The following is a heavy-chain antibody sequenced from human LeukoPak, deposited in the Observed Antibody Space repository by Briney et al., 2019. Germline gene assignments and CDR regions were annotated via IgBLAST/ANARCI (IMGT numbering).Heavy chain of an antibody. V-gene: IGHV3-74*03. CDR3: ARYLSGPYDSPD. CDR1: GFTFSSYW. CDR2: INSDGSRT. J-gene: IGHJ4*02. Sequence: GGSLRLSCAASGFTFSSYWMHWVRHAPGKGLVWVSRINSDGSRTMYADSVKGRLTISRDNAKNTLYLQMNSLRAEDTAVYYCARYLSGPYDSPDWGQGTLVTVSS. D-gene: IGHD3-10*01.